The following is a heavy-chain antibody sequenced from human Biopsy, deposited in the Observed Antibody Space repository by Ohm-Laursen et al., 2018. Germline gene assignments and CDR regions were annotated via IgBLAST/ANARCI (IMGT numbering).Heavy chain of an antibody. V-gene: IGHV1-69*06. Sequence: GASVTVSCKAPARTFSNYGGNWVRQAPGQGLEWLGGNIPILGTGNYAQKFQDRVKDAADTSTSTATMELRSLRSDDTAVYYCATKLTGYFHHWGQGTLVIVSS. D-gene: IGHD3-9*01. CDR1: ARTFSNYG. CDR3: ATKLTGYFHH. J-gene: IGHJ1*01. CDR2: NIPILGTG.